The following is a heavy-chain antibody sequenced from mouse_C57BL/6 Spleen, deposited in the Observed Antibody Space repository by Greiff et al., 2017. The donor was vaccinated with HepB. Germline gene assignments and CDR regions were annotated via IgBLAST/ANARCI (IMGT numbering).Heavy chain of an antibody. D-gene: IGHD2-5*01. CDR3: ASSYYSNYEFAY. J-gene: IGHJ3*01. V-gene: IGHV1-76*01. Sequence: VQLQQSGAELVRPGASVKLSCKASGYTFTDYYINWVKQRPGQGLEWIARIYPGSGNTYYNEKFKGKATPTAEKSSSTAYMQLSSLTSEESAVYFCASSYYSNYEFAYWGQRTLVTVSA. CDR2: IYPGSGNT. CDR1: GYTFTDYY.